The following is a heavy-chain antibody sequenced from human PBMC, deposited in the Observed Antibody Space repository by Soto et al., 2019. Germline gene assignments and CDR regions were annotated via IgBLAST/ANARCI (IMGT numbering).Heavy chain of an antibody. D-gene: IGHD3-9*01. Sequence: PSETLSLTCSVSGDSISSSYWSWIRQPPGKGLEWIGSTYYSGNTNYNPSLKSRVTISVDTSKNQVSLRLKSVTAADTAVYYCARIFVWRFDPWGQGALVTVSS. CDR1: GDSISSSY. CDR2: TYYSGNT. J-gene: IGHJ5*02. V-gene: IGHV4-59*01. CDR3: ARIFVWRFDP.